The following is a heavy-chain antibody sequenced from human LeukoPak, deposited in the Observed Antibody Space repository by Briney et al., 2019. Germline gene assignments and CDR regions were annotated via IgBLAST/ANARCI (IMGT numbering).Heavy chain of an antibody. CDR3: ARDRWYYDSSGYYFSDY. CDR1: GFTVSSNY. CDR2: IYSGGST. D-gene: IGHD3-22*01. Sequence: GGSLRLSCAASGFTVSSNYMSWVRQAPGKGLEWVSVIYSGGSTYYADSVKGRFTISRDNSKNTLYLQMNSLRAEDTAVYYCARDRWYYDSSGYYFSDYWGQGTLVTVSS. J-gene: IGHJ4*02. V-gene: IGHV3-53*01.